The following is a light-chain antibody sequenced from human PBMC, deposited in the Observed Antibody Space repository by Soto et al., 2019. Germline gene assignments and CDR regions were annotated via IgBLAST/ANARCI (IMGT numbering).Light chain of an antibody. CDR1: QSVLYSSNNKTY. V-gene: IGKV4-1*01. J-gene: IGKJ5*01. Sequence: DIVMTQSPDSLAVSLGERATINCKSSQSVLYSSNNKTYLAWYQQKPGQPPKLLIYWASTRESGVPDRFSGSGSGTDFPLTISSLQAEDVAVYYCQQYYSTPLTFGQGTRLEIK. CDR2: WAS. CDR3: QQYYSTPLT.